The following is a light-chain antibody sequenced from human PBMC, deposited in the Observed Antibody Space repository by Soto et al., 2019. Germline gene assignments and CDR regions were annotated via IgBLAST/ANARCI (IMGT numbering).Light chain of an antibody. CDR3: QKYGSAPLT. CDR1: QDISNY. CDR2: AAS. J-gene: IGKJ4*01. Sequence: DIQMTQSPSSLSASVGDRVTITCRASQDISNYLAWYQQRPGKVPKLLMYAASTFQSGVPSRFSGSGSGTEFTLTISSLQPEDGATYYCQKYGSAPLTFGGGTKVEIK. V-gene: IGKV1-27*01.